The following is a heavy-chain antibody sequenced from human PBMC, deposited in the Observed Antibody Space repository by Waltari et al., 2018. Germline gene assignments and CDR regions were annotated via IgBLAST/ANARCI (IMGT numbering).Heavy chain of an antibody. CDR3: VRDSRYRYSSDCRGDAYDI. D-gene: IGHD3-16*02. V-gene: IGHV3-7*01. CDR1: GLTFTNHW. J-gene: IGHJ3*02. CDR2: IKEDGSEK. Sequence: EVQLVESGGGLVQPGGSLRLSCAASGLTFTNHWMSWVRQVPGKGLEWVANIKEDGSEKYYVDSVKGRFTISRDNAKNSLYLQMNSLRAEDTAIYYCVRDSRYRYSSDCRGDAYDIWGQGTMVTVSS.